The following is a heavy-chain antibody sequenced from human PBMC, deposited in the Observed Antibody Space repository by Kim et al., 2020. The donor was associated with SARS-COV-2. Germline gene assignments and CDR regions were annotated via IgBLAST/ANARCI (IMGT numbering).Heavy chain of an antibody. CDR3: TREQNIGSYGTPDD. D-gene: IGHD1-26*01. CDR2: IDGSSSNI. Sequence: GGSLRLSCAASGFTFGTYGMSWVRQAPGKGLVWVSRIDGSSSNIHYADSLKGRFTISRDNAKNTLYLQMNSLRAEDTAVYYCTREQNIGSYGTPDDWGEG. V-gene: IGHV3-21*01. J-gene: IGHJ4*02. CDR1: GFTFGTYG.